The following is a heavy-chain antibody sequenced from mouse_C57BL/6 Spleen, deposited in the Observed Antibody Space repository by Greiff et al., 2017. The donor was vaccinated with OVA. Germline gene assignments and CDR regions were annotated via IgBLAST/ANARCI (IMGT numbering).Heavy chain of an antibody. CDR3: AKHGDGYYEAMDY. D-gene: IGHD2-3*01. CDR1: GFSLTSYG. Sequence: QVQLKESGPGLVAPSQSLSITCTVSGFSLTSYGVDWVRQPPGKGLEWLGVIWGGGSTHYTLALMSRLSHSKDNSKSQVFLKLSSLQTDDTAMYYCAKHGDGYYEAMDYWGQGTSVTVSA. CDR2: IWGGGST. V-gene: IGHV2-9*01. J-gene: IGHJ4*01.